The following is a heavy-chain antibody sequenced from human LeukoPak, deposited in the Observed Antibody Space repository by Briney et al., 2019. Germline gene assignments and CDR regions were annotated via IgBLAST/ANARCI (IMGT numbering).Heavy chain of an antibody. CDR1: GGSISRYY. CDR3: ARVSRGNSVGGDY. Sequence: SETLSLTCTVSGGSISRYYWSWIRQPPGKGLQWIGYVYYSGSTHYNPSLKSRVTISVDTSKNQFSLKLSSVTAADTAMYYCARVSRGNSVGGDYWGQGTLVTVSS. CDR2: VYYSGST. D-gene: IGHD4-23*01. J-gene: IGHJ4*02. V-gene: IGHV4-59*01.